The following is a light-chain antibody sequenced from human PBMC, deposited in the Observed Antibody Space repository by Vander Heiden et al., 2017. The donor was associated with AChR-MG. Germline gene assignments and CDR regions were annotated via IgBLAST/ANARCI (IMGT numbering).Light chain of an antibody. J-gene: IGLJ3*02. CDR2: GVT. Sequence: QSALPPPASVSGSPGQSITISCTGTSSDIGGYNYVSWYQQHPGKAPKLVIYGVTKRPSGVSLRFSGSKSGNTASLTISGLQAEDEADYYCSSFTTSSTRVFGGGTRLTVL. V-gene: IGLV2-14*03. CDR1: SSDIGGYNY. CDR3: SSFTTSSTRV.